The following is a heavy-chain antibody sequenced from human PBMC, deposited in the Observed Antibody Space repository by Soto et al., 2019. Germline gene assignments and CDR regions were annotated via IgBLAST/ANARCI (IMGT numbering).Heavy chain of an antibody. D-gene: IGHD3-10*01. Sequence: SETLSLTCTVSGGSISSGDYYWSWIRQPPGKGLEWIGYIYYSGSTYYNPSLKSRVTISVDTSKNQFSLKLSSVTAADTAVYYCASSLWFGELTYYYGMDVWGQGTTVTVSS. CDR3: ASSLWFGELTYYYGMDV. J-gene: IGHJ6*02. V-gene: IGHV4-30-4*01. CDR1: GGSISSGDYY. CDR2: IYYSGST.